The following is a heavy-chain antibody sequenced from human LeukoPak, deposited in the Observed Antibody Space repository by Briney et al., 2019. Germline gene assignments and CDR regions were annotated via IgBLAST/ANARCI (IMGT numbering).Heavy chain of an antibody. Sequence: SETLSLTCTVSGDSIYNNYWGWIRQSPGKGLEWIAYFYSRGTGTTDYNPSLESRVTVSVDTFSQFSLKLSSVTAADTAVYYCARATSVTHEMATTPAHDAFDIWGQGTMVTVSS. CDR2: FYSRGTGTT. CDR3: ARATSVTHEMATTPAHDAFDI. J-gene: IGHJ3*02. CDR1: GDSIYNNY. D-gene: IGHD5-24*01. V-gene: IGHV4-59*01.